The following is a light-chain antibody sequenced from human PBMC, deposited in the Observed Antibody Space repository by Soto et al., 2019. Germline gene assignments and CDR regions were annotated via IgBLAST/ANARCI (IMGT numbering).Light chain of an antibody. CDR2: GAS. V-gene: IGKV3-15*01. CDR1: QSVSSN. J-gene: IGKJ4*01. Sequence: EIVMTQSPATLSVSPGERATLSCRASQSVSSNLAWYQQKPGQAPRLLIYGASTGATGIPARFSGSGSGTEFTFTISSLQSEDFAVYYCQQYNNWPPELTFGGGTKVEIK. CDR3: QQYNNWPPELT.